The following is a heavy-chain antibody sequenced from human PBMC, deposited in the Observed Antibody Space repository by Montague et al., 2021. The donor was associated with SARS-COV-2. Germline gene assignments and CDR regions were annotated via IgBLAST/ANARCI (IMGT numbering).Heavy chain of an antibody. D-gene: IGHD2-21*02. CDR2: INPNSGGT. J-gene: IGHJ3*02. CDR3: ATSLCGLDGGADCYFDAFDI. CDR1: GYTFTGYY. Sequence: SGKVSCKASGYTFTGYYIHWVRQAPGQGLEWMGWINPNSGGTNYAQKFQGWVTMTSDTSISTAYMELSRLRSDDTAVYYCATSLCGLDGGADCYFDAFDIWGQGTMVTVSS. V-gene: IGHV1-2*04.